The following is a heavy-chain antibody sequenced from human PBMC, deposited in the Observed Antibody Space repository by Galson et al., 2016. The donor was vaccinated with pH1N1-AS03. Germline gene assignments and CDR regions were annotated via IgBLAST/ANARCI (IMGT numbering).Heavy chain of an antibody. CDR1: GFTFNCA. V-gene: IGHV3-23*01. CDR2: ISGSGDNT. D-gene: IGHD6-13*01. J-gene: IGHJ4*02. CDR3: AKVMHGYGSSWSNFFDH. Sequence: SLRLSCAASGFTFNCAMSWVRQAPGRGLEWVSAISGSGDNTFYEDSERGRFTISRDNSENTLYLQMNNLRAEDTAVYYCAKVMHGYGSSWSNFFDHWGQGTLVTVSS.